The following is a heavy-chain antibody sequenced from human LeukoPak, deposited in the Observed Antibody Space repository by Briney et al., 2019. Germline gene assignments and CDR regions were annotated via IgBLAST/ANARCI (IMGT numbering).Heavy chain of an antibody. D-gene: IGHD5-12*01. CDR1: GFTFSDYG. J-gene: IGHJ4*02. Sequence: PGGSLRLSCAASGFTFSDYGMNWVRQAPGKGLEWVSYISTSSNTIYYGDSVKGRFTISRDNAKDSLYLQMNSLRDEDTAVYYCAKDHGRLGGQGTLVTVST. CDR3: AKDHGRL. CDR2: ISTSSNTI. V-gene: IGHV3-48*02.